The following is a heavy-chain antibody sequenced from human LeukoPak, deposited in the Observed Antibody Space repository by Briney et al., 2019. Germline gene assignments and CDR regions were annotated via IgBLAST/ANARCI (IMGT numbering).Heavy chain of an antibody. D-gene: IGHD3-10*01. CDR1: GFTFSSYA. CDR3: ARDRLNMVRGVLDAFDI. J-gene: IGHJ3*02. CDR2: ISSSSSYI. V-gene: IGHV3-21*01. Sequence: GGSLRLSCAASGFTFSSYAMSWVRQAPGKGLEWVSSISSSSSYIYYADSVKGRFTISRDNAKNSLYLQMNSLRAEDTAVYYCARDRLNMVRGVLDAFDIWGQGTMVTVSS.